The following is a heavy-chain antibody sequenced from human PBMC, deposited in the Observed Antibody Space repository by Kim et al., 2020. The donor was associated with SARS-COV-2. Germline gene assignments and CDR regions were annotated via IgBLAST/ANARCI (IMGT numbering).Heavy chain of an antibody. V-gene: IGHV3-74*01. CDR2: IKRDGSGP. Sequence: GGSLRLPCAASGFTFSDYWMHWVRQAPGSGLVWVSRIKRDGSGPTYADSVKGRFTISRDNAKNTLYLQMNSLTDEDTAMYYCARETAVTGEYYFDFWGQGSLVTVSS. CDR1: GFTFSDYW. D-gene: IGHD6-19*01. CDR3: ARETAVTGEYYFDF. J-gene: IGHJ4*02.